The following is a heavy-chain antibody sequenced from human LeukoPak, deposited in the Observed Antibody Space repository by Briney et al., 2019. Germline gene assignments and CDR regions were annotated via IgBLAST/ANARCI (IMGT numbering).Heavy chain of an antibody. CDR1: GFTLSHYW. D-gene: IGHD1-26*01. J-gene: IGHJ4*01. V-gene: IGHV3-74*01. Sequence: PGGSLRLSCAASGFTLSHYWMYWVRQAPGKGLVWVSRINTDGIFTTYADSMKGRFTVSRDNAKDTLYLQMTSLRAEDTAVYYCARDRIRFSGSDSPVDLELWGQGTLVTVSS. CDR3: ARDRIRFSGSDSPVDLEL. CDR2: INTDGIFT.